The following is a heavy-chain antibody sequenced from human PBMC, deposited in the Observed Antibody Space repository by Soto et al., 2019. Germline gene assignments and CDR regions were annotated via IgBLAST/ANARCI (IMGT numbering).Heavy chain of an antibody. V-gene: IGHV1-69*02. CDR2: IIPILGIA. Sequence: QVQLVQSGAEVKKPGSSVKVSCKASGGTFSSYTIIWVRQAPGQGLEWMGRIIPILGIANYAQKFQGRVTITADKSTSTAYMELSSLRSEDTAVYYCARKGDYEEYFQHWGQGTLVNVSS. CDR3: ARKGDYEEYFQH. J-gene: IGHJ1*01. CDR1: GGTFSSYT. D-gene: IGHD4-17*01.